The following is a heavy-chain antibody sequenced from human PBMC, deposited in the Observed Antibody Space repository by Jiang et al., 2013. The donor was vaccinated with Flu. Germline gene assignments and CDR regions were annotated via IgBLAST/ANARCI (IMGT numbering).Heavy chain of an antibody. D-gene: IGHD6-19*01. CDR2: IYYSGST. Sequence: GLVKPSETLSLTCTVSGGSISSSSYYWGWIRQPPGKGLEWIGSIYYSGSTYYNPSLKSRVTISVDTSKNQFSLKLSSVTAADTAVYYCARPSPHGGWLQGDKNDAFDIWGQGTMVTVSS. J-gene: IGHJ3*02. CDR1: GGSISSSSYY. CDR3: ARPSPHGGWLQGDKNDAFDI. V-gene: IGHV4-39*01.